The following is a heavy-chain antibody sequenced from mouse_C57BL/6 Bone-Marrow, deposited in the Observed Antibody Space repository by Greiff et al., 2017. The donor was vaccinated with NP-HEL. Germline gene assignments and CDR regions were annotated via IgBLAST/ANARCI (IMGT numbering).Heavy chain of an antibody. CDR3: ARWDDEYYYYAMDY. V-gene: IGHV1-59*01. J-gene: IGHJ4*01. CDR1: GYTFTSYW. CDR2: IDPSDSYT. D-gene: IGHD4-1*01. Sequence: QVQLQQPGAELVRPGTSVKLSCKASGYTFTSYWMHWVKQRPGQGLEWIGVIDPSDSYTNYNQKFKGKATLTVDTSSSTAYMQLSSLTSEDSAVYYCARWDDEYYYYAMDYWGQGTSVTVSS.